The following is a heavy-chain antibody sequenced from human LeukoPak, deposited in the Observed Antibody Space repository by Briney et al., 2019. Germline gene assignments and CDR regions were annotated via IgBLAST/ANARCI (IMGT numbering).Heavy chain of an antibody. CDR2: IYTSGST. V-gene: IGHV4-4*07. D-gene: IGHD2-15*01. Sequence: SETPSLTCTVSGGSISSYYWSWIRQPAGQGLEWIGRIYTSGSTNYNPSLKSRVTMSVDTSKNQFSLKLSSVTAADTAVYYCARDCSGGSCYTTGRYYYYGMDVWGQGTTVTVSS. CDR3: ARDCSGGSCYTTGRYYYYGMDV. J-gene: IGHJ6*02. CDR1: GGSISSYY.